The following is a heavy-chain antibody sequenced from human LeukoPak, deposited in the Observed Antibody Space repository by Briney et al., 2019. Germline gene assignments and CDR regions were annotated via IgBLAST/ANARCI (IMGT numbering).Heavy chain of an antibody. Sequence: PSETLSLTCAVSGYSISSGYYWGWIRQPPGKGLEGIGSIYHSGSTYYNPSLKSRVTISVDPSKNQFSLKLSSVTAADTAVYYCARATYYYDSRYYFDYWGQGTLVTVSS. CDR2: IYHSGST. CDR1: GYSISSGYY. V-gene: IGHV4-38-2*01. D-gene: IGHD3-22*01. CDR3: ARATYYYDSRYYFDY. J-gene: IGHJ4*02.